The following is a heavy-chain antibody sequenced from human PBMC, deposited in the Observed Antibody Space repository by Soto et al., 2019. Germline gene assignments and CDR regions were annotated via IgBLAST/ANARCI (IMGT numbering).Heavy chain of an antibody. CDR2: IYHSGST. CDR1: GGSISSGGYS. CDR3: ARTVGGSGWYCFDP. V-gene: IGHV4-30-2*01. Sequence: SETLSLTCAVSGGSISSGGYSWSWIRQPPGKGLEWIGYIYHSGSTYYNPSLKSRVTISVDRSKNQFSLKLSSVTAADTAVYYCARTVGGSGWYCFDPWGQGTLVTVSS. J-gene: IGHJ5*02. D-gene: IGHD6-19*01.